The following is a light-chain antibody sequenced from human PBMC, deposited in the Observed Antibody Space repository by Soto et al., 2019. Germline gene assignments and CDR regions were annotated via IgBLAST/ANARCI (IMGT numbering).Light chain of an antibody. CDR2: EVT. Sequence: QPGLSQSPSASGSPGQTFTISCIGTSRDVGGYNYVSWYQHHPGKAPKLIIYEVTKRPSGVPDRFSGSRSGTTASLTVSGLQAEDEADYYCGSYAGGNTFVFGNGTKVTVL. CDR1: SRDVGGYNY. V-gene: IGLV2-8*01. CDR3: GSYAGGNTFV. J-gene: IGLJ1*01.